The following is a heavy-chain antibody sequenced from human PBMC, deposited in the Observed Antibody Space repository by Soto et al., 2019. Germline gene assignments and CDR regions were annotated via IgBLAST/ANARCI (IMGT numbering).Heavy chain of an antibody. D-gene: IGHD3-22*01. CDR1: GGSFSGYY. V-gene: IGHV4-34*01. Sequence: PSETLSLTCAVYGGSFSGYYWSWIRQPPGKGLEWIGEINHSGSTNYNPSLKSRVTISVDTSKNQFSLKLSSVTAADTAVYYCARGGNYYDSSCYYQNWFDPWGQGTLVTVSS. CDR3: ARGGNYYDSSCYYQNWFDP. J-gene: IGHJ5*02. CDR2: INHSGST.